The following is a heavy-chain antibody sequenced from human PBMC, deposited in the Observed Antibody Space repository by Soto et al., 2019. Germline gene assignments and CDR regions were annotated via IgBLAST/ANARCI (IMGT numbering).Heavy chain of an antibody. D-gene: IGHD3-9*01. CDR1: GYTFTSYG. Sequence: ASVKVTCKASGYTFTSYGISWVRQAPGQGLEWMGWISAYNGNTNYAQKLQGRVTMTTDTSTSTAYMELRSLRSDDTAVYYCARDRYDIFPGPIFYAMAVCGLCTMVTLSS. J-gene: IGHJ6*02. V-gene: IGHV1-18*01. CDR2: ISAYNGNT. CDR3: ARDRYDIFPGPIFYAMAV.